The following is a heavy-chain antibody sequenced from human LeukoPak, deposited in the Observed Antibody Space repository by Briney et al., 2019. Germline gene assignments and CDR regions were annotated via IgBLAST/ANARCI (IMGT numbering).Heavy chain of an antibody. CDR1: GFTFSSYA. CDR3: AKGASITMVRGAFDY. Sequence: PGGSLRLSCAASGFTFSSYAMSWVRQAPGEGLEWVSAISGSGGSTYYADSVKGRFTISRDNSKNTLYLQMNSLRAEDTAVYYCAKGASITMVRGAFDYWGQGTLVTVSS. CDR2: ISGSGGST. J-gene: IGHJ4*02. V-gene: IGHV3-23*01. D-gene: IGHD3-10*01.